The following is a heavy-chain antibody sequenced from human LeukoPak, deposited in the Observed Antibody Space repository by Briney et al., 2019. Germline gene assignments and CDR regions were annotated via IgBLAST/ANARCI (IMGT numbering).Heavy chain of an antibody. CDR3: ASRYDSSGYYYNY. CDR1: GGTFIIYA. J-gene: IGHJ4*02. V-gene: IGHV1-69*04. Sequence: GASVNVSFKASGGTFIIYAISWVRQAPGQGLEWMVSFLPILGISNYAQNSQGTVTITPHKSTSTAYMELSSLRSEDTAVYYCASRYDSSGYYYNYWGQGTLVTVSS. CDR2: FLPILGIS. D-gene: IGHD3-22*01.